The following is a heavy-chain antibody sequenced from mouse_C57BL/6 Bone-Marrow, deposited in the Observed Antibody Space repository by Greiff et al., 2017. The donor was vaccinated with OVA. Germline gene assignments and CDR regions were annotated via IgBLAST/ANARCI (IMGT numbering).Heavy chain of an antibody. V-gene: IGHV1-50*01. CDR2: IDPSDSYT. CDR3: ARDLLWNYGGFAY. J-gene: IGHJ3*01. D-gene: IGHD2-1*01. Sequence: VKLKQSGAELVKPGASVKLSCKASGYTFTSYWMQWVKQRPGQGLEWIGEIDPSDSYTNYNQKFKGKATLTVDTSSSTAYMQLSSLTSEDSAVYYCARDLLWNYGGFAYWGQGTLVTVFA. CDR1: GYTFTSYW.